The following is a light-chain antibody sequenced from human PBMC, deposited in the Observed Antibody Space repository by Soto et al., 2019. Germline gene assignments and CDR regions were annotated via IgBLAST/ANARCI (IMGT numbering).Light chain of an antibody. V-gene: IGKV3-11*01. CDR1: QSVTTN. J-gene: IGKJ5*01. Sequence: EVVMTQSPATLSVSPGERATLSCRASQSVTTNMAWYQQKPGQAPRLLIYGASNRATGTPARFSGSGSGTDFTLTISSLEPEDFAVYYCQQRSNWPPSITFGQGTRLEIK. CDR2: GAS. CDR3: QQRSNWPPSIT.